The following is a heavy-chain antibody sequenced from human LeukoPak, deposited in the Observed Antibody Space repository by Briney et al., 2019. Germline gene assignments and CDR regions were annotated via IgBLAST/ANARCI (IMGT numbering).Heavy chain of an antibody. J-gene: IGHJ6*03. V-gene: IGHV4-4*07. CDR1: AGSITSNY. Sequence: SETLSLTCSVSAGSITSNYWSWIRQPAGKGLEWIGRIYTSGSTNYNPSLKSRVTMSVDTSNNHFSLRLSSVSAADTAVYYCARDEYNSGWYGEAYYYYMDVWGKGTTVTVSS. D-gene: IGHD6-19*01. CDR2: IYTSGST. CDR3: ARDEYNSGWYGEAYYYYMDV.